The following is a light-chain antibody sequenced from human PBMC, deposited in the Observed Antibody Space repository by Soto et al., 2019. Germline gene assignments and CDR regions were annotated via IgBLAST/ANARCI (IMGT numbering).Light chain of an antibody. CDR3: QQSYSTPLT. CDR1: QSISSY. Sequence: DIQMTQSPSSLSASVGDRVTITCRASQSISSYLNMYQQKPGKAPKLLIYSESSLQSGVPSRFSGSGSWTDFTLTISSLQPEDFATYYCQQSYSTPLTVGPGTKVDIK. V-gene: IGKV1-39*01. CDR2: SES. J-gene: IGKJ3*01.